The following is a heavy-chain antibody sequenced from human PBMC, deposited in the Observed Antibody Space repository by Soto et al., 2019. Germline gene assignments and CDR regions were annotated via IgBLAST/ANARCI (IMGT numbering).Heavy chain of an antibody. V-gene: IGHV4-4*07. CDR3: VASLAASGLSWLDP. D-gene: IGHD6-13*01. CDR1: GGSISEMY. CDR2: IFAIGQT. J-gene: IGHJ5*02. Sequence: TQSLNCVVSGGSISEMYWHWVRQPPGKGLGRIGLIFAIGQTDDKPSLKSRVTMSVDASKNQFYLRLTSMTAADTAVYYCVASLAASGLSWLDPWGRGTLVTVS.